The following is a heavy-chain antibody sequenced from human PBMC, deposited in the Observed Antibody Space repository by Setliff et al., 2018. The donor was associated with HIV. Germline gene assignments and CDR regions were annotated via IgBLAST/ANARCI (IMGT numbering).Heavy chain of an antibody. CDR1: GASISFDT. J-gene: IGHJ3*01. CDR2: IYNSATT. CDR3: ARAPPGIQNDAFDV. V-gene: IGHV4-59*01. Sequence: SETLSLTCIVSGASISFDTWSWIRQPPGKGLQWIGFIYNSATTNYNPSLKSRVTMSLDTSKHQLSLKLTSVTAADTAVYYCARAPPGIQNDAFDVWGQGTMVTVS.